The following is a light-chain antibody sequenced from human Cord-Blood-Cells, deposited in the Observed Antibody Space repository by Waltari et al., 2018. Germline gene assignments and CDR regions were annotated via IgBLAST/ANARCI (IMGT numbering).Light chain of an antibody. CDR3: MIWHSSAWV. CDR1: SGINVGTYR. J-gene: IGLJ3*02. Sequence: QAVLTQPSSLSASPGASASLTCPLRSGINVGTYRIYWYQQKPGSPPHYLLRYKSDPDKQQGSEVPSRFSGAKDASANAGILLISGLQSEEWADYYCMIWHSSAWVFGGGTKLTVL. CDR2: YKSDPDK. V-gene: IGLV5-45*03.